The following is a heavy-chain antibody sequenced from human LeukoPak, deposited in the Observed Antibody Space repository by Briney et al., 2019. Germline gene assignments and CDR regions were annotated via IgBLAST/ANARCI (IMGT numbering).Heavy chain of an antibody. J-gene: IGHJ4*02. V-gene: IGHV5-51*01. CDR2: IYPGDSDT. CDR1: GYSFTSYW. D-gene: IGHD6-13*01. CDR3: ARLRSSSWYTVDY. Sequence: GKSLKISCXGSGYSFTSYWIGWVRQMPGKGLEWMGIIYPGDSDTRYSPYFQGQVTISADKSISTAYLQWSSLKASDTAMYYCARLRSSSWYTVDYWGQGTLVTVSS.